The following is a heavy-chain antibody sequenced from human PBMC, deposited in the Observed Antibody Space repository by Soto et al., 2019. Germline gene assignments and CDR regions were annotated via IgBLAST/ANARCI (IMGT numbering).Heavy chain of an antibody. CDR3: AKVIESADYYFDY. CDR2: ISGRDGTT. CDR1: EFTFSTYA. J-gene: IGHJ4*02. V-gene: IGHV3-23*01. Sequence: PGGSLRLSCVASEFTFSTYAMSWVRQAPGKGLEWVSTISGRDGTTYYADSVKGRFTISRDNSKNSLFLQMNSLRAEDTAVYYCAKVIESADYYFDYWGLGTLVTVSS.